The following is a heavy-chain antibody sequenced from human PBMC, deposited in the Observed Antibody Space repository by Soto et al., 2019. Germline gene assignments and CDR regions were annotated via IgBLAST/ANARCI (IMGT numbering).Heavy chain of an antibody. CDR3: AVGYSYGYGLDY. Sequence: PSETLSLTCTVSGGSISSYYWSWIRQPPGKGLEWIGYIYYSGSTNYNPSLKSRVTISVDTSKNQFSLKLSSVTAADTAVYYCAVGYSYGYGLDYWGQGTLVTVSS. V-gene: IGHV4-59*01. J-gene: IGHJ4*02. CDR1: GGSISSYY. D-gene: IGHD5-18*01. CDR2: IYYSGST.